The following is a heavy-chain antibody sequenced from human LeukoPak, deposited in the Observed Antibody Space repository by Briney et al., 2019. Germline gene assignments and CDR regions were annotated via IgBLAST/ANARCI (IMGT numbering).Heavy chain of an antibody. J-gene: IGHJ5*02. V-gene: IGHV1-2*02. D-gene: IGHD3-10*01. CDR2: INPNSGGT. CDR3: ARGSYGSGKRWFDP. CDR1: GYTFTGYY. Sequence: ASVKVSCKASGYTFTGYYMHWVRQAPGQGLEWMGWINPNSGGTNYAQKFQGRVTMTRNTSISTAYMELSSLRSEDTAVYYCARGSYGSGKRWFDPWGQGTLVTVSS.